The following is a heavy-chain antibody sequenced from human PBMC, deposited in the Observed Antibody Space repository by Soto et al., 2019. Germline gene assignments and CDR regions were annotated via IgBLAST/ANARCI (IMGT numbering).Heavy chain of an antibody. V-gene: IGHV3-9*01. CDR1: GFTFDDYA. Sequence: EVQLVESGGGLEQPGRSLRLSCAASGFTFDDYAMHWVRQAPGKGLEWVSGISWNSGNIGYADSVKGRFTISRDNAKNSLYLQMNSLIAEDTALYYCAKTKSGYGMDVWGQGTTVTVSS. CDR3: AKTKSGYGMDV. J-gene: IGHJ6*02. CDR2: ISWNSGNI. D-gene: IGHD3-10*01.